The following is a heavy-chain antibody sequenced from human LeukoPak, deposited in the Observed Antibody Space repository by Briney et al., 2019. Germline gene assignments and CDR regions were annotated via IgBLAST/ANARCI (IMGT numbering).Heavy chain of an antibody. Sequence: GGSLRLSRAPSCFKFIDYIMHWVRPAPGKGVEWISYIGISSGNTKYADSVKGRFTISRDKARNSLYLQMNSLRVEDTAVYYCARDHRYAFDNWGHGTLVTVSS. CDR3: ARDHRYAFDN. V-gene: IGHV3-48*01. J-gene: IGHJ4*01. CDR2: IGISSGNT. CDR1: CFKFIDYI. D-gene: IGHD5-12*01.